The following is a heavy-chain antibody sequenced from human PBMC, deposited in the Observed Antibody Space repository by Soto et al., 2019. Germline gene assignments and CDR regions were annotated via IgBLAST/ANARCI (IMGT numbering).Heavy chain of an antibody. J-gene: IGHJ4*02. Sequence: PSEPLSLTCTVSGGSISIGDYYWSWIRQPPGKGLEWIGSIYHSGSTYYNPSLKSRVTISVDTSKNRFSLKLSSVTAADTAVYYCARGPGGDYAVYWGQGTLVTVSS. CDR3: ARGPGGDYAVY. D-gene: IGHD3-10*01. CDR1: GGSISIGDYY. CDR2: IYHSGST. V-gene: IGHV4-39*07.